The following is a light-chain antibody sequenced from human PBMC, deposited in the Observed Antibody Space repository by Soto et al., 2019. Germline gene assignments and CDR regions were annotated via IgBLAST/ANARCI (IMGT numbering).Light chain of an antibody. V-gene: IGKV3-11*01. J-gene: IGKJ5*01. CDR3: QHRSNWPPIT. Sequence: EIVLTQSPATLSLSPGERATLSCRASQTVSTYLAWYQQKPGQAPRLLIYDASNRATGIPARFSGSGSGTDFTLTISSLEPEXXAVYYCQHRSNWPPITFGQGTRLEIK. CDR2: DAS. CDR1: QTVSTY.